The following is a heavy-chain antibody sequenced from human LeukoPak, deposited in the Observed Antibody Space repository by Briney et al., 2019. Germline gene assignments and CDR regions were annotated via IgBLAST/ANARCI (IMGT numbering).Heavy chain of an antibody. Sequence: GGSLRLSCAASGFTFSSYWMHWVRQAPGKGLVWVSRINSDGSSTNYADSVKGRCTISRDNAKNTLYLQMNSLRADDTAVYHCARSQAILGGTYYHYGMDVWGQGTTVTVSS. D-gene: IGHD1-26*01. J-gene: IGHJ6*02. CDR1: GFTFSSYW. CDR2: INSDGSST. CDR3: ARSQAILGGTYYHYGMDV. V-gene: IGHV3-74*01.